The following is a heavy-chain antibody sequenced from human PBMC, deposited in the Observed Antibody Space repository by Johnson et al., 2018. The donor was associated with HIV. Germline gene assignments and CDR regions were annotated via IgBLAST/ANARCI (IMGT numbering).Heavy chain of an antibody. Sequence: VQLVESGGGVVQPGRSLRLSCAASGFTFSSYWMSWVRQAPGKGLEWVANIKQDGSEKYYVDSVKGRFTISRDNAKNSLYLQMNSLRAEDTAVYYCARGGDDSSGYYYVGEAFDIWGQGTMVTVSS. CDR3: ARGGDDSSGYYYVGEAFDI. CDR2: IKQDGSEK. CDR1: GFTFSSYW. D-gene: IGHD3-22*01. V-gene: IGHV3-7*01. J-gene: IGHJ3*02.